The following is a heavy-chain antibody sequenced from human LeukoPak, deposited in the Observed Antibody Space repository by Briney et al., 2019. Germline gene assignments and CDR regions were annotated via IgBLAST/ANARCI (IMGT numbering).Heavy chain of an antibody. V-gene: IGHV4-59*01. CDR1: GGSISSYY. CDR2: ISYSGST. J-gene: IGHJ6*03. Sequence: SETLSLTCTVSGGSISSYYWSWIRQPPGKGLDWIGYISYSGSTNYNPSLKSRLTISVDTSKNQFSLKLSSVTAADTAVYFCARISGYSYGNLYYYYMDVWGKGTTVTVSS. D-gene: IGHD5-18*01. CDR3: ARISGYSYGNLYYYYMDV.